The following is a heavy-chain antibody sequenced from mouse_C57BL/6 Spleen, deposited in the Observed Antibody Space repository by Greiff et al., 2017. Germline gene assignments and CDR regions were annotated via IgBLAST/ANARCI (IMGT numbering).Heavy chain of an antibody. CDR2: IDPSDSYT. CDR1: GYTFTSYW. Sequence: VQLQQPGAELVKPGASVKLSCKASGYTFTSYWMQWVKQRPGQGLEWIGEIDPSDSYTNYNQKFKGKATLTVDTSSSTAYMQLSSLTSEDSAVYYCARWRGYYVFYAMDDWGQGTSVTVSS. J-gene: IGHJ4*01. V-gene: IGHV1-50*01. D-gene: IGHD2-3*01. CDR3: ARWRGYYVFYAMDD.